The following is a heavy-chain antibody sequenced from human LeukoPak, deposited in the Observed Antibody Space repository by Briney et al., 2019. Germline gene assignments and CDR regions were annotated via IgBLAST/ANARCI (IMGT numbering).Heavy chain of an antibody. J-gene: IGHJ5*02. CDR3: ARNNYCSSTSCYSP. CDR1: GGSISSGDYY. Sequence: PSETQSLTCIVSGGSISSGDYYWRWIRQPPGKGLEWIGYIYYSGSTYYNPSLKSRVTISVDTSKNQFSLKLSSVTAADTAVSYCARNNYCSSTSCYSPWGQGTLVTVSS. CDR2: IYYSGST. V-gene: IGHV4-30-4*08. D-gene: IGHD2-2*01.